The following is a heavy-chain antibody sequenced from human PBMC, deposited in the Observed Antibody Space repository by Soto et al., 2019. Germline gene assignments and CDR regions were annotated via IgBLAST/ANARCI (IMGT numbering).Heavy chain of an antibody. CDR1: GGSISSGGYY. CDR3: ARRDDILTGYYLPY. V-gene: IGHV4-31*03. J-gene: IGHJ4*02. Sequence: QVQLQESGPGLVKPSQTLSLTCTVSGGSISSGGYYWSWIRQHPGKGLEWIGYIYYSGSTYYNPSLKSRVTISVDTSKNQFSLKPSSVTAADTSVYYCARRDDILTGYYLPYLGQGTLVTVSS. D-gene: IGHD3-9*01. CDR2: IYYSGST.